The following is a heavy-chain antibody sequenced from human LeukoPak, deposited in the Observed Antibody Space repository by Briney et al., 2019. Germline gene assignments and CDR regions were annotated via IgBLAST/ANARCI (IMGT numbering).Heavy chain of an antibody. CDR3: ARGGYEWTVTTPLNYYYYMDV. D-gene: IGHD4-17*01. CDR2: INPNSGGT. CDR1: GYTFTGYY. Sequence: ASVKVSCKASGYTFTGYYMHWVRQAPGQGLEWMGWINPNSGGTNYAQKFQGRVTMTRDTSISTAYMELSRLRSDDTAVYYCARGGYEWTVTTPLNYYYYMDVWGKGTTVTISS. J-gene: IGHJ6*03. V-gene: IGHV1-2*02.